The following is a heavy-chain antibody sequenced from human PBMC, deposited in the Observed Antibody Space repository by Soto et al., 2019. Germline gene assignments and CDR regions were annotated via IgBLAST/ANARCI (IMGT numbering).Heavy chain of an antibody. J-gene: IGHJ5*02. Sequence: SHPRSLTGTMSGGSGVGNTAACNSCRQSPSRGLEWLGRKYYRTKWYNDSPVSVKSRITINPDTSKNQFSLQLNSVGPEDTPVYYCGRKIATRGLDPWGQGTLV. CDR3: GRKIATRGLDP. CDR2: KYYRTKWYN. CDR1: GGSGVGNTAA. D-gene: IGHD2-21*01. V-gene: IGHV6-1*01.